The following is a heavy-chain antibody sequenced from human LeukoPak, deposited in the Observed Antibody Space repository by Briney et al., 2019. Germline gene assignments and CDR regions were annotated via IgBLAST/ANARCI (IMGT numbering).Heavy chain of an antibody. CDR2: IVGSGDT. J-gene: IGHJ5*01. CDR1: GFSISTYA. Sequence: PGGSLRLSCAASGFSISTYAMSWVRQAPGKGLEWVSGIVGSGDTDYADAVQGRFTISKDNSKNIVYLQMNSLRAEDTAVYYCAKDALNGDGYWEFDSWGQGNLVTVSS. CDR3: AKDALNGDGYWEFDS. D-gene: IGHD5-24*01. V-gene: IGHV3-23*01.